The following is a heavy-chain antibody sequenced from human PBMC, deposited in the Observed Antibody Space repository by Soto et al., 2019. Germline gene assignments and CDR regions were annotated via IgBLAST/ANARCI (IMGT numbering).Heavy chain of an antibody. Sequence: SETLSLTCTVSGDSISSDGYHWSWIRQSPGKGLEWIGYIYNGGRTFYRPSLESRINMSLDATKNSYSLRLTSVTAAYTAVYYCARAPVGMDSINFFDHWGQGILVTVSS. V-gene: IGHV4-30-4*01. CDR2: IYNGGRT. CDR3: ARAPVGMDSINFFDH. D-gene: IGHD2-8*01. CDR1: GDSISSDGYH. J-gene: IGHJ4*02.